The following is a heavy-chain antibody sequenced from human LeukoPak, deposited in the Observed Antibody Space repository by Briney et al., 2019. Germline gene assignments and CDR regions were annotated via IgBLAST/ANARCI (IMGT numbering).Heavy chain of an antibody. CDR3: ARGTRHIVVVPEAIYYYYYYMDV. Sequence: GSLRLSCAASGLTFSSYEMNWIRQPPGKGLEWIGEINHSGSTNYNPSLKSRVTISVDTSKNQFSLKLSSVTAADTAVYYCARGTRHIVVVPEAIYYYYYYMDVWDKGTTVTVSS. J-gene: IGHJ6*03. CDR2: INHSGST. CDR1: GLTFSSYE. D-gene: IGHD2-2*01. V-gene: IGHV4-34*01.